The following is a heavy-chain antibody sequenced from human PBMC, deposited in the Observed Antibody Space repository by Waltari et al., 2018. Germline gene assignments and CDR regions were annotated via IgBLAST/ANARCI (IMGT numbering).Heavy chain of an antibody. CDR3: AKGGYCTNGVCSPGAFDY. J-gene: IGHJ4*02. CDR2: IWYDGSNK. V-gene: IGHV3-30*18. Sequence: QVQLVESGGGVVQPGRSLRLSCAASGFTFSSYGMHWVRQAPGKGLEWVAVIWYDGSNKYYADSVKGRFTISRDNSKNTLYLQMNSLRAEDTAMYYCAKGGYCTNGVCSPGAFDYWGQGTLVTVSS. D-gene: IGHD2-8*01. CDR1: GFTFSSYG.